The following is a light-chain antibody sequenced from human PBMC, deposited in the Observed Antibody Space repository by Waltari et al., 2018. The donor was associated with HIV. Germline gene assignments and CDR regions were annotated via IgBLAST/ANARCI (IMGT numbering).Light chain of an antibody. J-gene: IGLJ2*01. V-gene: IGLV2-14*01. CDR3: SSYTSSDTVV. Sequence: QSALTQPASVSGSPGQSISISCTGTSSDVGGYNAVSWYQQHPAKAPKLVTLEVSKRPSGVSNRFSGSKSGNRASLTISGLQAEDEAYYYCSSYTSSDTVVFGGGTKVTVL. CDR1: SSDVGGYNA. CDR2: EVS.